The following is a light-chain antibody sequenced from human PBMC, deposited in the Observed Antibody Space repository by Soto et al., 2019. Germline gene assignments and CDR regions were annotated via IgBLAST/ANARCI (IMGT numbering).Light chain of an antibody. CDR1: QSIDNNH. CDR2: GTS. J-gene: IGKJ5*01. V-gene: IGKV3-20*01. Sequence: EIMLSQSPGTLSLSPGERVTLSCRASQSIDNNHLACYQQKPGQAPRLLIHGTSNRATGIPDRFSGSGSGTDFTLTIDGLEPEDFVVYYCQQYGYSPITFGQGTLL. CDR3: QQYGYSPIT.